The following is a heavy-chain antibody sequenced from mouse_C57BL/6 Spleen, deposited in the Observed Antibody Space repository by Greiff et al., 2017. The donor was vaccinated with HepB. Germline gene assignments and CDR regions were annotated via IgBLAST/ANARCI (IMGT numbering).Heavy chain of an antibody. J-gene: IGHJ3*01. CDR3: DRGGTAQDTGWFGR. CDR1: GYTFTSYT. CDR2: INPSSGYT. V-gene: IGHV1-4*01. D-gene: IGHD3-2*02. Sequence: QVQLKESGAELARPGASVKMSCKASGYTFTSYTMHWVKQRPGQGLEWIGYINPSSGYTKYNQKFKDKATLTADKSSSTAYMQLSSLTSEDSAVYYCDRGGTAQDTGWFGRWGQGTLVTVS.